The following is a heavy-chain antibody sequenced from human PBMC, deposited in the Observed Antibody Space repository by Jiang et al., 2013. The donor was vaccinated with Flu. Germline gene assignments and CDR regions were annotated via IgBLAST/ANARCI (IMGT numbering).Heavy chain of an antibody. J-gene: IGHJ5*02. CDR2: IYPGDSDT. D-gene: IGHD5-18*01. Sequence: IYPGDSDTRYSPSFQGQVTISADKSISTAYLQWSSLKASDTAMYYCARLPYSYGFGGFDPWGQGTLVTVSS. CDR3: ARLPYSYGFGGFDP. V-gene: IGHV5-51*01.